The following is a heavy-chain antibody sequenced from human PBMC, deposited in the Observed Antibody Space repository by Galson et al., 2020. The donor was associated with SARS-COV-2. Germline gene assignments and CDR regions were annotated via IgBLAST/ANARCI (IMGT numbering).Heavy chain of an antibody. CDR3: ARDRAYSSSSHFFDY. CDR1: GGSIRDYH. V-gene: IGHV4-59*01. CDR2: IYYGGST. D-gene: IGHD6-6*01. J-gene: IGHJ4*02. Sequence: SETLSLTCTVSGGSIRDYHWSWIRQPPGKGLEWIGYIYYGGSTNYNPSLQSRVTISLGPSKSQFSLKLNSVTAADTAVYYCARDRAYSSSSHFFDYWGQGTLVAVSS.